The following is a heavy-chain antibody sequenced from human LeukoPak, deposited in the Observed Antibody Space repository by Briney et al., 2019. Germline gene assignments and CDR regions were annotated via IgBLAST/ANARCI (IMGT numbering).Heavy chain of an antibody. CDR1: GFTFVDYA. Sequence: GGSLRFSCAASGFTFVDYAMPWVRQAPGKGLEWVSGISWNSGSIGYADSVKGRFTISRDNAKNSLYLQMNSLRAEDTALYYCAKVAAAGTRKNYFDYWGQGTLVTVSS. V-gene: IGHV3-9*01. D-gene: IGHD6-13*01. CDR2: ISWNSGSI. J-gene: IGHJ4*02. CDR3: AKVAAAGTRKNYFDY.